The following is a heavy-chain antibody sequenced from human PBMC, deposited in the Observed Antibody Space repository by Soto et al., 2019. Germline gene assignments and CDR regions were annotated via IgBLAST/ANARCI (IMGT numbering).Heavy chain of an antibody. CDR1: GFTFRESG. V-gene: IGHV3-30*18. J-gene: IGHJ6*03. CDR2: ITYDGSNA. Sequence: QVQLVESGGGVVQPGRSLRLSCAASGFTFRESGMFWVRQVPGKGLEWVAVITYDGSNAYYQDSVKGRFTISRDNSKGTVKMQMNSLRAEDTAVYYCAKDGGHYPWVSFCMDVWGKGTTVTVSS. D-gene: IGHD4-17*01. CDR3: AKDGGHYPWVSFCMDV.